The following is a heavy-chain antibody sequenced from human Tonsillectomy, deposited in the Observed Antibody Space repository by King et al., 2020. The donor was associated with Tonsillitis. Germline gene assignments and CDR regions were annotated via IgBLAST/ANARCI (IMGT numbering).Heavy chain of an antibody. J-gene: IGHJ6*03. V-gene: IGHV5-51*01. D-gene: IGHD5-12*01. CDR1: GHSFTSYW. Sequence: AQLVQSGAEVRNPGESLKISCKGSGHSFTSYWIGWVRQMPGKGLEWMGLIYPGDSDTRYSPSFQGQVTISADKSISTAYLQWSSLKASDTAIYYCATSGYSYRNYYYMDVWGKGTTVTVS. CDR2: IYPGDSDT. CDR3: ATSGYSYRNYYYMDV.